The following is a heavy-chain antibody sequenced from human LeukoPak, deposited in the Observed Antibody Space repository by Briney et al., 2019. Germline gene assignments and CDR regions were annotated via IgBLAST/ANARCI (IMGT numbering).Heavy chain of an antibody. CDR1: GFTFTNFE. V-gene: IGHV3-48*03. J-gene: IGHJ5*02. CDR2: ISYSGSTT. CDR3: ARAGPPAFDP. Sequence: PGGSLRLSCAASGFTFTNFEMNWVRQAPGKGLEWVSYISYSGSTTSYADSVKGRFTISRDNAKNSLYLQMNSLRAEDTAVYYCARAGPPAFDPWGQGTLVTVS.